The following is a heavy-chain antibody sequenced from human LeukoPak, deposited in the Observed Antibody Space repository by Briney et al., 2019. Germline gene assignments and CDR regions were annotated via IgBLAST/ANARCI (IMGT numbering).Heavy chain of an antibody. D-gene: IGHD6-13*01. CDR1: GGSFSGYY. CDR2: IYYSGST. Sequence: SETLSLTCAVYGGSFSGYYWGWIRQPPGKGLEWIGSIYYSGSTYYNPSLKSRVTISVDTSKNQFSLKLSSVTAADAAVYYCARVYYSRSYDYWYFDLWGRGTLVTVSS. CDR3: ARVYYSRSYDYWYFDL. V-gene: IGHV4-34*01. J-gene: IGHJ2*01.